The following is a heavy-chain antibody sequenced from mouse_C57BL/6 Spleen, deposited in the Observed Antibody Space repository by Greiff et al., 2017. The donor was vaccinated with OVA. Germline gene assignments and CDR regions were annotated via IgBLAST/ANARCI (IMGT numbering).Heavy chain of an antibody. V-gene: IGHV3-6*01. Sequence: EVQLQQSGPGLVKPSQSLSLTCSVTGYSITSGYYWNWIRQFPGNKLEWMGYISYDGSNNYNPSLKNRISITRDTSKNQFFLKLNSVTTEDTATYYCARGALHYYGSSYFAYWGQGTLVTVSA. D-gene: IGHD1-1*01. CDR1: GYSITSGYY. J-gene: IGHJ3*01. CDR2: ISYDGSN. CDR3: ARGALHYYGSSYFAY.